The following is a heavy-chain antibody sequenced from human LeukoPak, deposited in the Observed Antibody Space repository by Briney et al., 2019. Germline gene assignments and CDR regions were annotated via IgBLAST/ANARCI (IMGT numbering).Heavy chain of an antibody. V-gene: IGHV1-8*01. J-gene: IGHJ6*03. CDR1: GYTFTSYD. D-gene: IGHD6-13*01. CDR3: ARGSRIAAAGTYYYYYYMDV. Sequence: ASVKVSYKASGYTFTSYDINWVRQATGQGLEWMGWMNPNSGNTGYAQKFQGRVTMTRNTSISTAYMELSSLRSEDTAVYYCARGSRIAAAGTYYYYYYMDVWGKGTTVTVSS. CDR2: MNPNSGNT.